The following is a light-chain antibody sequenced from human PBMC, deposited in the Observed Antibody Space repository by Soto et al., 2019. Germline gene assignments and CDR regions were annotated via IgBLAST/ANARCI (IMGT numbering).Light chain of an antibody. V-gene: IGLV2-14*01. CDR2: DVT. CDR1: SSDVGAYNY. Sequence: QSVLTQPASVSGSPGQSITISCTGPSSDVGAYNYVSWYQQYPGKAPKLMIYDVTNRPSGVSNRFSGSKSGNTASLTISGLQAEDEADYYCSSHTSSSTLVLFGGGTKVTVL. J-gene: IGLJ3*02. CDR3: SSHTSSSTLVL.